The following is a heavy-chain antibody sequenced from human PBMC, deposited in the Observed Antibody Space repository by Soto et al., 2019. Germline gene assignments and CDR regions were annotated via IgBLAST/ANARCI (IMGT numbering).Heavy chain of an antibody. CDR2: IYYSGST. D-gene: IGHD3-9*01. Sequence: SATLSLTCTVSGGSISSSSYYWGWIRQPPGKGLEWIGSIYYSGSTYYNPSLKSRVTISVDTSKNQFSLKLSSVTAADTAVYYCARHFEESYYFDYWGQGTLVTVSS. CDR3: ARHFEESYYFDY. J-gene: IGHJ4*02. CDR1: GGSISSSSYY. V-gene: IGHV4-39*01.